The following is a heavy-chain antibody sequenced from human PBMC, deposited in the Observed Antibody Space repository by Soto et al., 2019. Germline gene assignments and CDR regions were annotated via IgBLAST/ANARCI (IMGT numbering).Heavy chain of an antibody. D-gene: IGHD6-19*01. Sequence: EVQLLESGGDLVQPGGSLRLSCAASGLTFSSYAMGWVRQAPGKGLEWVSAISAGGAEIHYADSVQGRFTISRDNSRNTLYLQMNSLRADYTAIYYRAKRSRGASGWFDCWGQGTLVTVSS. CDR3: AKRSRGASGWFDC. CDR2: ISAGGAEI. CDR1: GLTFSSYA. V-gene: IGHV3-23*01. J-gene: IGHJ4*02.